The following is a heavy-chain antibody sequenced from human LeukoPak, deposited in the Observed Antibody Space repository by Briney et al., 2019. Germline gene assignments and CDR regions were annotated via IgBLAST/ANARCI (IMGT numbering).Heavy chain of an antibody. D-gene: IGHD1-14*01. V-gene: IGHV3-33*01. CDR1: GFTFSSYG. CDR3: ARDHRTRDYYYYYGMDV. J-gene: IGHJ6*02. Sequence: GGSLRLSCAASGFTFSSYGMHWVRQAPGKGLEWVAVIWYDGSNKYYADSVKGRLTISRDNSKNTLYLQMNSLRAEDTAVYYCARDHRTRDYYYYYGMDVWGQGTTVTVSS. CDR2: IWYDGSNK.